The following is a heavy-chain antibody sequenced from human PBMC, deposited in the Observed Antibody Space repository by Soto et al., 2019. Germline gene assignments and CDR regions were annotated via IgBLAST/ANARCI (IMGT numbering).Heavy chain of an antibody. CDR3: ARTSYYDSTGYYNMDV. CDR1: GGSISSNNW. D-gene: IGHD3-22*01. Sequence: SETLSLTCAISGGSISSNNWWTWVRQSPGKGLEWIGEIHHSESTNYNPSLNSRVTISVDKSKNQFSLKLTSVTAADTADYYCARTSYYDSTGYYNMDVWGQGTTVT. V-gene: IGHV4-4*02. CDR2: IHHSEST. J-gene: IGHJ6*02.